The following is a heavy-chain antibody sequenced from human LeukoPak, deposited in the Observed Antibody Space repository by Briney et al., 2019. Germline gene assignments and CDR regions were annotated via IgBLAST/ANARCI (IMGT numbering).Heavy chain of an antibody. D-gene: IGHD2-15*01. Sequence: GGSLRLSCAASGFTFGSYAMSWVRQAPGKGLERVSAIGGGGASTYYADSVKGRFTISRDNSKNTVYLQLDSLRVEDTAVYYCGKTTVGYSSGRYPGWPVDYWGQGTLVTVSS. V-gene: IGHV3-23*01. CDR2: IGGGGAST. J-gene: IGHJ4*02. CDR3: GKTTVGYSSGRYPGWPVDY. CDR1: GFTFGSYA.